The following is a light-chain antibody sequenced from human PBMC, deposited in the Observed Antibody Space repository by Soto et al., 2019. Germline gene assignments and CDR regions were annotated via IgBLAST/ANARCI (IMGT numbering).Light chain of an antibody. J-gene: IGKJ1*01. CDR2: AAS. V-gene: IGKV1-8*01. CDR3: QQYNSYPWT. CDR1: QGISSY. Sequence: AIRMTQSPSSLSASTGDRVTITCRASQGISSYLAWYQQKPGKAPKLLIYAASTLQSGVPSRFSGSGSGTELTLTISTLQPDDFATYYCQQYNSYPWTFGQGTKVDIK.